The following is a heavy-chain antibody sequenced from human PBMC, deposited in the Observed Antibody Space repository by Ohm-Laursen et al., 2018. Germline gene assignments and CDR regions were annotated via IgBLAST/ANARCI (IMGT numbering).Heavy chain of an antibody. CDR1: GFTFTNAW. CDR3: TTAPYYYGSGNWFDP. Sequence: GSLRLSCAASGFTFTNAWMSWVRQAPGKGLEWVALIKSKSDGGTTHYAAPVKGRFTISREDSKNTLYLQMNSLKTEDTAMYYCTTAPYYYGSGNWFDPWGQGTLVTVSS. CDR2: IKSKSDGGTT. J-gene: IGHJ5*02. V-gene: IGHV3-15*01. D-gene: IGHD3-10*01.